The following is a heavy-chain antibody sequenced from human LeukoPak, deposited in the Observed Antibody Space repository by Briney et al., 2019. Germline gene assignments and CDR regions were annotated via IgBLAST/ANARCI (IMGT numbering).Heavy chain of an antibody. CDR1: GDSFISSPYY. V-gene: IGHV4-39*01. D-gene: IGHD2/OR15-2a*01. J-gene: IGHJ5*02. CDR3: ATHPRSGLRTTANCFLMLA. Sequence: SETLSLTCTVSGDSFISSPYYWAWIRQPPGKGLEWIGSFYYGESPNYNPSLWSRATISADTPNNQLSLRLSSVTAADAGVYYCATHPRSGLRTTANCFLMLAWGQGTLVTVSS. CDR2: FYYGESP.